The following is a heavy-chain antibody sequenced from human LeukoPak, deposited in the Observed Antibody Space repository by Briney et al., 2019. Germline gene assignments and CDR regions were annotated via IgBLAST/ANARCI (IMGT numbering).Heavy chain of an antibody. J-gene: IGHJ6*03. CDR3: ASSVVVAATYGIYYYMDV. Sequence: PSETLSLTCTVSGGSISSYYWGWIRQPPGKGLEWIGSIYYSGSTYYNPSLKSRVTISVDTSKNQFSLKLSSVTAADTAVYYCASSVVVAATYGIYYYMDVWGKGTTVTVSS. V-gene: IGHV4-39*07. CDR2: IYYSGST. D-gene: IGHD2-15*01. CDR1: GGSISSYY.